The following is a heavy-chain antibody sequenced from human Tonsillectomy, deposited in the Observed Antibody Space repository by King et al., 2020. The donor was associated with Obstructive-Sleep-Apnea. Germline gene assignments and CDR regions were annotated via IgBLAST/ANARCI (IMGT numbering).Heavy chain of an antibody. D-gene: IGHD3-10*01. J-gene: IGHJ4*02. V-gene: IGHV3-48*04. Sequence: VQLVESGGGLVQPGGSLRLSCAASGFTFSSYSMNWVRQAPGKGLEWVSYISSSSRTIYYADSVKGRFTISRDNAKNSLYLQMNSLRAEDTAVYYCAKPMVRGVFDYWGQGTLVTVSS. CDR2: ISSSSRTI. CDR3: AKPMVRGVFDY. CDR1: GFTFSSYS.